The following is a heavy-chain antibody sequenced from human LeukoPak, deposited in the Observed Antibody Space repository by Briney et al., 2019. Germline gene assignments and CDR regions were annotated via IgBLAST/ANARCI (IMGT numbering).Heavy chain of an antibody. CDR2: IYYSGST. CDR3: ARVGITGTTPDY. CDR1: GDSINSGSYY. J-gene: IGHJ4*02. Sequence: NPSETLSLTCTVSGDSINSGSYYWSWIRQPAGKGLEWIGYIYYSGSTNYNPSLKSRVTISVDTSKNQFSLKLTSVTAADTAVYYCARVGITGTTPDYWGLGTLVTVSS. V-gene: IGHV4-61*10. D-gene: IGHD1-7*01.